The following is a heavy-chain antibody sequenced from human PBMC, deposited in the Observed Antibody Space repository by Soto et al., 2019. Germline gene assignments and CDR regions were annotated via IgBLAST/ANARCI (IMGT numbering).Heavy chain of an antibody. Sequence: QVPLVQSGGELKRPGASVKVSCRASGFSFTNIGITWVRQAPGQGLEWMGWISNYNGDTNYAQKFQDRVTVTTDTSTSTAYLELRSLRSDDTAVIYCARASRGDYCTGGGCYSDYWGQGTLVTVSS. CDR2: ISNYNGDT. J-gene: IGHJ4*02. V-gene: IGHV1-18*01. D-gene: IGHD2-8*02. CDR3: ARASRGDYCTGGGCYSDY. CDR1: GFSFTNIG.